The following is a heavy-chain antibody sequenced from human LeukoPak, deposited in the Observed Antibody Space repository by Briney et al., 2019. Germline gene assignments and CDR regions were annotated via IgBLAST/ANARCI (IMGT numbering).Heavy chain of an antibody. CDR3: TRDTGTTGEVKFDP. J-gene: IGHJ5*02. V-gene: IGHV4-4*07. Sequence: SSETLSLTCTVSGGSISSYYWSWIRQPAGKGLEWIGRIYTSGSTNYNPSLKSRVTMSVDTSKSQFSLNLMSVTAADTAVYYCTRDTGTTGEVKFDPWGQGTLVTVSS. CDR2: IYTSGST. CDR1: GGSISSYY. D-gene: IGHD4-17*01.